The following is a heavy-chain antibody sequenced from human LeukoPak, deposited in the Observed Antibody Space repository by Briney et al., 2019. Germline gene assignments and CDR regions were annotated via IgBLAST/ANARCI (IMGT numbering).Heavy chain of an antibody. V-gene: IGHV1-69*06. CDR1: GGTFSSYA. D-gene: IGHD1-26*01. Sequence: GASVKVSCKASGGTFSSYAISWVRQAPGQGLEWMGRIIPIFGTANYAQKFQGRVTITADKSTSTAYMELSSLRSEDTAVYYCARGGLVGSYYSDYWGQGTLVTVSS. J-gene: IGHJ4*02. CDR3: ARGGLVGSYYSDY. CDR2: IIPIFGTA.